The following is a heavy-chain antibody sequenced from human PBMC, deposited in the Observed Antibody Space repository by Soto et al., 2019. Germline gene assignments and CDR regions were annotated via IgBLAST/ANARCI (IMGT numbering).Heavy chain of an antibody. CDR3: AAHGSGTSFYYDY. D-gene: IGHD3-10*01. Sequence: LRLSCAASGFSFSKYSMHWVRQAPAKGLEWVAVITYDGSDKFYADSVKGRFTVSRDNSKNVLYLHINSLRAEDTAVYYCAAHGSGTSFYYDYWGQGTLVTVSS. CDR2: ITYDGSDK. V-gene: IGHV3-30-3*01. J-gene: IGHJ4*02. CDR1: GFSFSKYS.